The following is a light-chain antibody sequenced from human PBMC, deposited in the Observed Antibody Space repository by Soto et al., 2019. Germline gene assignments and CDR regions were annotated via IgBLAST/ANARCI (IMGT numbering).Light chain of an antibody. CDR2: DAS. Sequence: DIQMTQSPSTLSASVGDRVTITCRASQIITRWLAWYQQRPGKAPKLLIFDASTLESGVPSRFSGSGSETEFTLTISSLQPDDFATYYCQQYSTYSRTFGQGTKVDI. V-gene: IGKV1-5*01. J-gene: IGKJ1*01. CDR1: QIITRW. CDR3: QQYSTYSRT.